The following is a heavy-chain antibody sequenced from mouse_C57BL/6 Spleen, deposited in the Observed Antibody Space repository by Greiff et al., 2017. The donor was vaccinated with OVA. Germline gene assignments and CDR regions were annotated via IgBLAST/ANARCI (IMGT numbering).Heavy chain of an antibody. CDR3: ARGYTGTGTFDY. J-gene: IGHJ2*01. CDR1: GFTFSSYA. V-gene: IGHV5-4*03. Sequence: EVKLMESGGGLVKPGGSLKLSCAASGFTFSSYAMSWVRQTPEKRLEWVATISDGGSYTYYPDNVKGRFTISRDNAKNNLYLQMSHLKSEDTAMYYCARGYTGTGTFDYWGQGTTLTVSS. D-gene: IGHD4-1*01. CDR2: ISDGGSYT.